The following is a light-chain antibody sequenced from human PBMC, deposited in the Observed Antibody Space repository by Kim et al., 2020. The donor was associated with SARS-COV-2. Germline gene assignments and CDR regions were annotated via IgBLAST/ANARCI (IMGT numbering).Light chain of an antibody. J-gene: IGKJ2*01. CDR3: QQYNSSPDN. CDR1: QSVLRSSNGQND. V-gene: IGKV4-1*01. CDR2: AAS. Sequence: RATINCKSSQSVLRSSNGQNDIAWYQQKPGQPPKLLIYAASTRESGVPDRLSGRGSGTDFTLTISSLQAEDVAVYYCQQYNSSPDNFGQGTKLEI.